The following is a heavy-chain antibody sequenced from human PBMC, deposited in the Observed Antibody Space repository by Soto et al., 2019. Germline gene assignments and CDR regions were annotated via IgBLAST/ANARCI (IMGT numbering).Heavy chain of an antibody. J-gene: IGHJ5*02. D-gene: IGHD6-13*01. CDR1: GYTFSTYY. V-gene: IGHV5-10-1*01. CDR2: INPSDSYT. Sequence: KVSCKASGYTFSTYYMHWVRQAPGQGYEWMGIINPSDSYTNYSPSFQGHVIISADKSISTAYLQWSSLKASDTAMYYCARRHSSSSAFDPWGQGTLVTSPQ. CDR3: ARRHSSSSAFDP.